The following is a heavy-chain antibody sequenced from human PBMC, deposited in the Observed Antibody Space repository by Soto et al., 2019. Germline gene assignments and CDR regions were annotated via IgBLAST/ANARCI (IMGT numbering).Heavy chain of an antibody. CDR1: GGTFSSYA. V-gene: IGHV1-69*06. J-gene: IGHJ6*02. Sequence: SVKVSCTASGGTFSSYAISWVRQAPGQGLEWMGGIIPIFGTANYAQKFQGRVTITADKSTSTAYMELSSLRSEDTAVYYCARRAYCGGDCYGYYYYGMDVWGQGTTVTVSS. D-gene: IGHD2-21*02. CDR3: ARRAYCGGDCYGYYYYGMDV. CDR2: IIPIFGTA.